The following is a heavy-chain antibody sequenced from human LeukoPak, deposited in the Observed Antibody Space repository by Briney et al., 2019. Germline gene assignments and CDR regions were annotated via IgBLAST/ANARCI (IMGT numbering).Heavy chain of an antibody. CDR2: ISYDGSNK. Sequence: PGGSLRLSCVASGFTFSSYAMHWVRQAPGKGLEWVAVISYDGSNKYHADSVKGRFTISRDNSKNTLYLQMNSLRAEDTAVYYCARVPSFGAAVTTFKDYWGQGTLVTVSS. CDR3: ARVPSFGAAVTTFKDY. D-gene: IGHD4-17*01. J-gene: IGHJ4*02. V-gene: IGHV3-30-3*01. CDR1: GFTFSSYA.